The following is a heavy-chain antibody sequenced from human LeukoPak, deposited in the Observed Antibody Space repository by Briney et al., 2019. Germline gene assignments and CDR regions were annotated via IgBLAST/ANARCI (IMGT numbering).Heavy chain of an antibody. V-gene: IGHV1-69*04. J-gene: IGHJ5*02. CDR2: IIPIHGIA. D-gene: IGHD3-22*01. CDR3: ARSYYYSSGSNWFDP. CDR1: GGTFSSYA. Sequence: SVTVSCTASGGTFSSYAISWVRQAPGQGLEWMGKIIPIHGIANYAQKFQGRVTITADKSTSTAYMELSSLRSEDTAVYYCARSYYYSSGSNWFDPWGQGTLVTVSS.